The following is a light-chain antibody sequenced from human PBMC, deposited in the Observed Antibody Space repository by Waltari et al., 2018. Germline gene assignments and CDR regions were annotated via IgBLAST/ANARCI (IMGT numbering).Light chain of an antibody. J-gene: IGLJ2*01. Sequence: QSALTQPASVSGSPGQSITISCTGTSSDIGRYNYVSWFQQHPGKAPKLMIYDVRNRPSGVSNRFPGSNSDYTASLTISGLQAEDEAVYFCNSFTSSNTVIFGGGTKLTV. CDR1: SSDIGRYNY. CDR3: NSFTSSNTVI. V-gene: IGLV2-14*03. CDR2: DVR.